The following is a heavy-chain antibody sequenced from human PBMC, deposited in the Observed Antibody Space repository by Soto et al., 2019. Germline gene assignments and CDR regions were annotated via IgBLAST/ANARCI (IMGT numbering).Heavy chain of an antibody. D-gene: IGHD2-2*01. J-gene: IGHJ6*02. Sequence: SQTLSLTCAISVDSVSSNSAAWNWIRQSPSRGLEWLGRTYYRSKWYNDYAVSVKSRITINPDTSKNQFSLQLNSVTPEDTAVYYCASSRVGRAYCSSTSCYGGYYGMDVWGQGTTVTVSS. CDR3: ASSRVGRAYCSSTSCYGGYYGMDV. V-gene: IGHV6-1*01. CDR2: TYYRSKWYN. CDR1: VDSVSSNSAA.